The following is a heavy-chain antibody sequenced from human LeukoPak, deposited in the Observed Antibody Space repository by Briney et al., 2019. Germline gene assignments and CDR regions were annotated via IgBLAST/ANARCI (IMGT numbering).Heavy chain of an antibody. V-gene: IGHV3-48*03. CDR3: ARGHDSGSSVAPWAFDI. Sequence: GGSLRLSCAASGFTFSSYEMNWVRQAPGKGLEWISYISSSGSTIYYADSVKGRFTISRDNAKNSLYLQMNSLKIDDTAIYFCARGHDSGSSVAPWAFDIWGLGTMVTVSS. CDR2: ISSSGSTI. CDR1: GFTFSSYE. J-gene: IGHJ3*02. D-gene: IGHD3-22*01.